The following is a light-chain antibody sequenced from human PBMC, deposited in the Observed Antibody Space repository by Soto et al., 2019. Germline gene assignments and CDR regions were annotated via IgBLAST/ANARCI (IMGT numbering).Light chain of an antibody. CDR1: KSVGGD. CDR3: QQYINWPLT. V-gene: IGKV3D-15*01. CDR2: GAS. Sequence: IVLTTSPATLSLTPGQGALLSCRASKSVGGDLVWYQKHPGQDPRILIYGASNRATGIPARFSGSGSGTDFNLTIDRLQSEDFAVYDCQQYINWPLTFGEGTKVDIK. J-gene: IGKJ4*01.